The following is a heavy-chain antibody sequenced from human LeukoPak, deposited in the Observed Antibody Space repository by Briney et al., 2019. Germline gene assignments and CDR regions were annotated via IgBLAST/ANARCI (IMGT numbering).Heavy chain of an antibody. D-gene: IGHD2-15*01. CDR3: ARESEVAALFDV. Sequence: PGGSLRLSCVASGFTFSDYDMHWVRQAPGKGLDWVAVIWSGGTNKYYADSVKGRFTISRDNSKNTLYLLMNSLRAEDTAVYYCARESEVAALFDVWGQGTLVTVSA. V-gene: IGHV3-33*01. CDR2: IWSGGTNK. J-gene: IGHJ3*01. CDR1: GFTFSDYD.